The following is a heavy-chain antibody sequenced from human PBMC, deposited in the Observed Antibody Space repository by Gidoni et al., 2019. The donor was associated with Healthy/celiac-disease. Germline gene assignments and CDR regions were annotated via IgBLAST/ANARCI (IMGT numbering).Heavy chain of an antibody. V-gene: IGHV1-2*02. D-gene: IGHD3-10*01. CDR1: GYTFTGYY. Sequence: QVQLVQSGAEVKKPGASVTVSCKASGYTFTGYYMHWVRQAPGQGLEWMGWINPNSGGTNYAQKFQGRVTMTRDTSISTAYMELSRLRSDDTAVYYCARDKGSGSYYTGIFDYWGQGTLVTVSS. J-gene: IGHJ4*02. CDR3: ARDKGSGSYYTGIFDY. CDR2: INPNSGGT.